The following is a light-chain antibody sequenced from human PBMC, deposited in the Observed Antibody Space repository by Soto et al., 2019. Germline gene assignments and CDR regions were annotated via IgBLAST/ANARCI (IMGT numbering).Light chain of an antibody. Sequence: QSALTQPASVSGSPGQSITISCTGTSSDIGGYNYVSWYQQLPGKVPKLIIYDVSNRPSGVSDRFSGSKSGNAASLTISGRQDEDEADYYCSSYTSTSTLYVFGTGTKVTVL. CDR3: SSYTSTSTLYV. CDR2: DVS. V-gene: IGLV2-14*03. CDR1: SSDIGGYNY. J-gene: IGLJ1*01.